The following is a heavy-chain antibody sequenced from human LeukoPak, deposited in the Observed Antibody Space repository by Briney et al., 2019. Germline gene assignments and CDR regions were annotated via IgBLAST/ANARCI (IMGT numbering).Heavy chain of an antibody. CDR1: GYTFTGYY. V-gene: IGHV1-2*02. Sequence: ASVKVSCKASGYTFTGYYMHWVRQAPGQGLEWMGWINPNSGGTNYAQKFQGRVTMTRDTSISTAYMELSRLRSDDTAVYFCARSPHILTGENFDYWGQGTLVTVSS. J-gene: IGHJ4*02. CDR3: ARSPHILTGENFDY. CDR2: INPNSGGT. D-gene: IGHD3-9*01.